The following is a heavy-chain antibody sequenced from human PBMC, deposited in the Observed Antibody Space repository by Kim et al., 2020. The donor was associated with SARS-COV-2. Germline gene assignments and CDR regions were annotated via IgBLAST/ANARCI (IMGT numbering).Heavy chain of an antibody. Sequence: GRSLRLSCAASGFTFSSYAMHWVRQAPGKGLEWVAVISYDGSNKYYADSVKGRFTISRDNSKNTLYLQMNSLRAEDTAVYYCAREGRITMIVVVTPLDYWGQETLVTVSS. J-gene: IGHJ4*02. D-gene: IGHD3-22*01. CDR3: AREGRITMIVVVTPLDY. CDR1: GFTFSSYA. CDR2: ISYDGSNK. V-gene: IGHV3-30*04.